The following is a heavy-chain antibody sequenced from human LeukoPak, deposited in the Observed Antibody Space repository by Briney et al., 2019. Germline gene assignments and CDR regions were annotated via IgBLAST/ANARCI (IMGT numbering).Heavy chain of an antibody. CDR3: ARGRSEYYYDSSGYYNWFDP. CDR2: INHSGST. J-gene: IGHJ5*02. D-gene: IGHD3-22*01. CDR1: GGSFSGYY. V-gene: IGHV4-34*01. Sequence: PSETLSLTCAVYGGSFSGYYWSWIRQPPGKGLEWIGEINHSGSTNYNPSLKSRVNMSVDTSKNQFSLKLSSVTAADTAVYYCARGRSEYYYDSSGYYNWFDPWGQGTLVTVSS.